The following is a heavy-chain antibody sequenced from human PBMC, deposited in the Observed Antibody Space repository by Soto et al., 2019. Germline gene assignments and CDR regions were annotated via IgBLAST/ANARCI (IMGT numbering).Heavy chain of an antibody. V-gene: IGHV4-39*02. CDR1: GGSFGSSAYY. Sequence: LSLTCAVSGGSFGSSAYYWGWIRQAPGKGLEWIGSINYSGTTYYNPSLKSRVTISVDTSKNHFSLKLSSVTAADTALYYCSRRAPEGFDPWGQGTLVTVSS. CDR3: SRRAPEGFDP. CDR2: INYSGTT. J-gene: IGHJ5*02.